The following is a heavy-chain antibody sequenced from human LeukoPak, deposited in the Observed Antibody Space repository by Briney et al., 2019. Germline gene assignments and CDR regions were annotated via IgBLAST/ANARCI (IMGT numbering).Heavy chain of an antibody. CDR2: ISYDGSNK. D-gene: IGHD3-22*01. V-gene: IGHV3-30*18. J-gene: IGHJ4*02. Sequence: QPGGSLRLSCAASGFTFSSYGMHWVRQAPGKGLEWVAVISYDGSNKYYADSVKGRFTISRDNSKNTLYLQMNSLRAEDTAVYYCAKAGRTYYYDSSGYWLDYWGQGTLVTVSS. CDR3: AKAGRTYYYDSSGYWLDY. CDR1: GFTFSSYG.